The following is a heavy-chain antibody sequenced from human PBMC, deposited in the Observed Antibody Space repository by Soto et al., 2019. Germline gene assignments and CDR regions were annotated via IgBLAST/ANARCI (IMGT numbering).Heavy chain of an antibody. CDR1: GGSISSYY. CDR2: IYYSGST. D-gene: IGHD6-13*01. J-gene: IGHJ6*02. V-gene: IGHV4-59*01. Sequence: PSETLSLTCTVSGGSISSYYWSWTRQPPGKGLEWIGYIYYSGSTNYNPSLKSRVTISVDTSKNQFSLKLSSVTAADTAVYYCARVLSSSWPTYYYYGMDVWGQGTTVTVS. CDR3: ARVLSSSWPTYYYYGMDV.